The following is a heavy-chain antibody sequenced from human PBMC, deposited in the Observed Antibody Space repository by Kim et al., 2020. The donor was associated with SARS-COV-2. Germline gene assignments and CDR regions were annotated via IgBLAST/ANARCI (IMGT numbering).Heavy chain of an antibody. V-gene: IGHV4-31*03. D-gene: IGHD3-10*01. Sequence: SETLSLTCTVSGGSISSGGYYWSWIRQHPGKGLEWIGYIYYSGSTYYNPSLKSRVTISVDTSKNQFSLKLSSVTAADTAVYYCARDPYYYGSGSYFDYWGQGTLVTVSS. CDR1: GGSISSGGYY. J-gene: IGHJ4*02. CDR2: IYYSGST. CDR3: ARDPYYYGSGSYFDY.